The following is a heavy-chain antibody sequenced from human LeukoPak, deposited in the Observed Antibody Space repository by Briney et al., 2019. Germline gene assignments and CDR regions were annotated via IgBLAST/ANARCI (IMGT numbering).Heavy chain of an antibody. V-gene: IGHV3-21*04. J-gene: IGHJ3*02. CDR2: ISSSSSYI. CDR3: AKPESGSFILDASDI. D-gene: IGHD3-10*01. Sequence: PGGSLRLSCAASGFTFSSYSMNWVRQAPGKGLEWVSSISSSSSYIYYADSVKGRFTISRDNSKNTLYLQMNSLRAEDTAVYYCAKPESGSFILDASDIWGQGTMVTVSS. CDR1: GFTFSSYS.